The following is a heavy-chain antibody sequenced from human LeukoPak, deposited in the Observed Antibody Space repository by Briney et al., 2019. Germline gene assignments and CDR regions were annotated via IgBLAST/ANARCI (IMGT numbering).Heavy chain of an antibody. Sequence: GGSLRLSCAASGFTFSSYAMHWVRQAPGKGLEWVAVISYDGSNKYYADSVKGRFTISRDNSKNTLYLQMNSLRAEDTAVYYCAKRGFVGATTADYWGQGTLVTVSS. J-gene: IGHJ4*02. CDR1: GFTFSSYA. CDR3: AKRGFVGATTADY. CDR2: ISYDGSNK. V-gene: IGHV3-30-3*02. D-gene: IGHD1-26*01.